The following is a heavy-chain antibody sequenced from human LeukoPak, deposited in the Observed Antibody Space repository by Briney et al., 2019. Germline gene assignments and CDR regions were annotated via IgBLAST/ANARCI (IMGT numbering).Heavy chain of an antibody. CDR1: GFTFRSYA. D-gene: IGHD3-10*01. CDR2: INDSGGNT. J-gene: IGHJ4*02. Sequence: QTGGSLRLSCAASGFTFRSYAMSWVRQAPGKGLEWVSLINDSGGNTYYADSVKGRFTFSRDNSKNTLFLQMSSPRAEDTAVYYCAKTSAGIRGGYFDYWGQGTLVTVSS. CDR3: AKTSAGIRGGYFDY. V-gene: IGHV3-23*01.